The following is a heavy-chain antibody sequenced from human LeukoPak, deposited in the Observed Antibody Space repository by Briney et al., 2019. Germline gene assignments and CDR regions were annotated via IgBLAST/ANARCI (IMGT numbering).Heavy chain of an antibody. V-gene: IGHV3-33*01. CDR1: GFTFSTYG. CDR2: IWYDGSNE. Sequence: PGRSLRLSWAASGFTFSTYGMHWVRQAPGKGLEWVAVIWYDGSNEYYADSVKGRFTISRDNSKNPLYRQMNSLRAEDTAVYYCARGFGSAEVISHLDYWGQGALVTVSS. CDR3: ARGFGSAEVISHLDY. D-gene: IGHD2-21*01. J-gene: IGHJ4*02.